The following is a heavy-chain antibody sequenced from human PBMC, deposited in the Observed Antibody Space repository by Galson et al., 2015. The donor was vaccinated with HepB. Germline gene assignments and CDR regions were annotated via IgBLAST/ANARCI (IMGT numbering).Heavy chain of an antibody. CDR2: ISYDGSNK. CDR3: AKDRDRGRGYNHFDY. V-gene: IGHV3-30*18. Sequence: SLRLSCAASGFTFSSYGMHWVRQAPGKGLEWVAVISYDGSNKYYADSVKGRFTISRDNSKNTLYLQMNSLRAEDTAVYYCAKDRDRGRGYNHFDYWGQGTLVTVSS. CDR1: GFTFSSYG. J-gene: IGHJ4*02. D-gene: IGHD1-14*01.